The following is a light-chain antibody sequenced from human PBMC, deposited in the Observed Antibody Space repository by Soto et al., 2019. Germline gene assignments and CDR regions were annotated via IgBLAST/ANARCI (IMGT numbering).Light chain of an antibody. Sequence: QLVLTQPPSVSGAPGQRVTISCTGSSSNIGAGYEVPWYQQLPGTAPKLLIYGNIYRPSGVPDRFSGSKSGTSVSLAITGLQAEDEADYHCQSYDSSLSGVVFGGGTKLTVL. CDR1: SSNIGAGYE. V-gene: IGLV1-40*01. J-gene: IGLJ2*01. CDR2: GNI. CDR3: QSYDSSLSGVV.